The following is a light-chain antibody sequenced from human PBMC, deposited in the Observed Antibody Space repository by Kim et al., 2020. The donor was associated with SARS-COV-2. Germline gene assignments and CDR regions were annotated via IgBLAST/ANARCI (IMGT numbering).Light chain of an antibody. CDR1: QSVGRNY. CDR2: GAS. Sequence: EIVLTQSPGTLSLSPGDRATLSCRASQSVGRNYLAWFQQKPGQAPRLLIRGASTRATGIPDRFSGSGSGTDFALTISRLEPEDFAVYYCQQYDSAPDTFGQGTKLEI. J-gene: IGKJ2*01. CDR3: QQYDSAPDT. V-gene: IGKV3-20*01.